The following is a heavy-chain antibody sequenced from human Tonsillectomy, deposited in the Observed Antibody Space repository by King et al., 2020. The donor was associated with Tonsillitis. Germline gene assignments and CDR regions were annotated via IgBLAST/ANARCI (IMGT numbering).Heavy chain of an antibody. J-gene: IGHJ4*02. V-gene: IGHV3-30*18. D-gene: IGHD2-2*01. CDR1: GFTFSIYG. CDR2: TSYDGTNK. Sequence: AQLVQSGGGVVQPGRSLRLSCAASGFTFSIYGMHWVRQAPGKGLEWVAFTSYDGTNKYSADSVKGRFTISRDNSKNTLYLQMNTLRVEDTDVYYCAKDLGAGYASFDYWGQGTLVTVSS. CDR3: AKDLGAGYASFDY.